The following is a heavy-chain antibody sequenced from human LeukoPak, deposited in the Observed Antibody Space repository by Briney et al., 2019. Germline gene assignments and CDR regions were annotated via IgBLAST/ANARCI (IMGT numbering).Heavy chain of an antibody. Sequence: GGSLRLSCAASGFTFSSYSMNWVRQAPGKGLEWVSSISSSSSCIYYADSVKGRFTISRDNAKNSLYLQMNSLRAEDTALYYCARGGGYVGAELNYWGQGTLVTVSS. V-gene: IGHV3-21*04. CDR2: ISSSSSCI. CDR3: ARGGGYVGAELNY. CDR1: GFTFSSYS. D-gene: IGHD1-26*01. J-gene: IGHJ4*02.